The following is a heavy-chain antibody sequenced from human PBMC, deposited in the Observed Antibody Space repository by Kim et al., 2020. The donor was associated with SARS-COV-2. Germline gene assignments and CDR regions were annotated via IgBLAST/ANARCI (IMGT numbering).Heavy chain of an antibody. V-gene: IGHV3-48*03. D-gene: IGHD3-10*01. CDR1: GFTLSSYE. J-gene: IGHJ4*02. CDR2: ISSSGSTI. Sequence: GGSLRLSCAASGFTLSSYEMNWVRQAPGKGLEWVSYISSSGSTIYYADSVKGRFTISRDNAKNSLYLQMNSLRAEDTAVYYCASGGRITMVRGPPPGYWGQATLVSVSS. CDR3: ASGGRITMVRGPPPGY.